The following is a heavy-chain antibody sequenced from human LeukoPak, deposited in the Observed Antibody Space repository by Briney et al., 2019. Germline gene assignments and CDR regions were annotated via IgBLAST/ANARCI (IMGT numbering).Heavy chain of an antibody. CDR2: IGRSGSGT. D-gene: IGHD6-13*01. Sequence: GGSLRLSCAASGFTFSSYYMCWVRQAPGKGLEWVSSIGRSGSGTYYADSVKGRFTISRDNSKNTLYLQMNSLRAEDTAIYYCVKDETGSSWYNWGQGTLVTASS. V-gene: IGHV3-23*01. J-gene: IGHJ4*02. CDR3: VKDETGSSWYN. CDR1: GFTFSSYY.